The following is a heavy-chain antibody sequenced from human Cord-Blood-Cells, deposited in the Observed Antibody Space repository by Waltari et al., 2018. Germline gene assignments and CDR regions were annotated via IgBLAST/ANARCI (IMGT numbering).Heavy chain of an antibody. D-gene: IGHD1-26*01. CDR3: ARAHPGSYNWFDP. CDR2: INAGNGNT. J-gene: IGHJ5*02. Sequence: QVQLVQTGAEVKKPGASVKVSCKASGYTITSYAMHWVPQAPGRRLELMGWINAGNGNTKYSQKFQGRVTITRDTSASTAYMELSSLRSEDTAVYYCARAHPGSYNWFDPWGQGTLVTVSS. CDR1: GYTITSYA. V-gene: IGHV1-3*01.